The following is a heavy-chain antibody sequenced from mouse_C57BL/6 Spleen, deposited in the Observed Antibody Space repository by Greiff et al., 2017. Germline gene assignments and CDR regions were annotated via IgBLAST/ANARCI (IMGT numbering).Heavy chain of an antibody. Sequence: EVQLVESGGDLVKPGGSLKLSCAASGFTFSSYGMSWVRQTPDKRLEWVATISSGGSYTYYPDSVKGRFTISRDNAKNTLYLQMSSLKSEDTAMYYCARPGRENYCDVWGKGTTLTVAS. V-gene: IGHV5-6*01. J-gene: IGHJ2*01. D-gene: IGHD4-1*01. CDR3: ARPGRENYCDV. CDR2: ISSGGSYT. CDR1: GFTFSSYG.